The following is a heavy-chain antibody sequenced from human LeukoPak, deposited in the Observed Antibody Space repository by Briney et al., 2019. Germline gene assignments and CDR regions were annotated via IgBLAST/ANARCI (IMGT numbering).Heavy chain of an antibody. V-gene: IGHV4-59*01. D-gene: IGHD3-22*01. Sequence: PSETPSLTCTVSGGSISSYYWSWIRQPPGKGLEWIGYIYYSGSTDYNPSLKSRVTISVDTSKNQFSLKLSSVTAADTAVYYCARVQVYDSSGYYKVGAYYYYMDVWGKGTTVTVSS. J-gene: IGHJ6*03. CDR1: GGSISSYY. CDR3: ARVQVYDSSGYYKVGAYYYYMDV. CDR2: IYYSGST.